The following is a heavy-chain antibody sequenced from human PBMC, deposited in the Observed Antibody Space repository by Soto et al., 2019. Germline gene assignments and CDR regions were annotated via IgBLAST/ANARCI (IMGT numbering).Heavy chain of an antibody. CDR1: GGTFSSYA. Sequence: GASVKVSCKASGGTFSSYAISWVRQAPGQGLEWMGGIIPIFGTANYAQKFQGRVTMTRDTSTSTVYMELSSLRSEDTAVYYCARTTDKLDPDAFDIWGQGTMVTVSS. CDR3: ARTTDKLDPDAFDI. J-gene: IGHJ3*02. CDR2: IIPIFGTA. V-gene: IGHV1-69*05. D-gene: IGHD1-1*01.